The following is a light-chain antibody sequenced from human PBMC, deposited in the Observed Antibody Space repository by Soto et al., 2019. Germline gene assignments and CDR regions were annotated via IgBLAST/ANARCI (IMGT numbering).Light chain of an antibody. CDR3: QQYNDWPLT. J-gene: IGKJ3*01. Sequence: EIVVTQSPASLSVSRGERATLSCRASQSVSSNLAWYQQKPGQAPRLLIYGASTRATGIPARFSGSGSGTEFTLTISSLQSEDFAVYYCQQYNDWPLTFGPGTKVDIK. CDR2: GAS. V-gene: IGKV3-15*01. CDR1: QSVSSN.